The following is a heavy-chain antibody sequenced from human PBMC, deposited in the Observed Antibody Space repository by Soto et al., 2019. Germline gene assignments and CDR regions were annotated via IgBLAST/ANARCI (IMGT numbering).Heavy chain of an antibody. D-gene: IGHD1-26*01. V-gene: IGHV3-30-3*01. CDR1: GFTFSANA. CDR3: ARDKIKGAPDYLDS. J-gene: IGHJ4*02. Sequence: QEQLVESGGDVVQPGRSLTLSCAASGFTFSANAMHWVRQAPGKGLEWVAGIAYDGTIKIYRDSVKGRFTISRDDSTSTLYLQMNSLRPEDTAVYYCARDKIKGAPDYLDSWGQGTLVTVSS. CDR2: IAYDGTIK.